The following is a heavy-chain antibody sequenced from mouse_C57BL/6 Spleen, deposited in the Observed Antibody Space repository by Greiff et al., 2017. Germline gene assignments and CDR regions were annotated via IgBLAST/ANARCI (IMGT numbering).Heavy chain of an antibody. D-gene: IGHD1-1*01. J-gene: IGHJ1*03. CDR1: GYAFSSSW. CDR3: ARSDYYGSSHGWYFDV. V-gene: IGHV1-82*01. CDR2: IYPGDGDT. Sequence: QVQLKESGPELVKPGASVKISCKASGYAFSSSWMNWVKQRPGKGLEWIGRIYPGDGDTNYNGKFKGKATLTADKSSSTAYMQLSSLTSEDSAVYFCARSDYYGSSHGWYFDVWGTGTTVTVSS.